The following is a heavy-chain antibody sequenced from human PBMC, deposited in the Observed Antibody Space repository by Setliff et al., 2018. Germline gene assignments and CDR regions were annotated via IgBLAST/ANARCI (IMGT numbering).Heavy chain of an antibody. Sequence: SETLSLTCSVSGGSISSGGFYWSWIRQSAGRGLEWIGHFHTGGATDYNLSLKSRVTISLDSSKNQFSLKLSSMTAADTALYYCARNPDFLQYSFDLWGRGTLVTVSS. J-gene: IGHJ2*01. V-gene: IGHV4-61*09. CDR3: ARNPDFLQYSFDL. CDR1: GGSISSGGFY. CDR2: FHTGGAT. D-gene: IGHD5-12*01.